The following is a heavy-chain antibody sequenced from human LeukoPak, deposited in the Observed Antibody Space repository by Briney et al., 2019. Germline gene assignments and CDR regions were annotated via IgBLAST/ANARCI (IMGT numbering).Heavy chain of an antibody. CDR1: GFTFSSYA. CDR2: LYESGSGT. CDR3: AKKGSLVSPGNYFDY. Sequence: GGSLRLSCAASGFTFSSYAMSWVRQAPGEGLEWVSSLYESGSGTYYSDSVRGRFTISRDNSKNTLYLQMDSLRAEDTAVYYCAKKGSLVSPGNYFDYWGQGTLLTVSS. J-gene: IGHJ4*02. D-gene: IGHD5/OR15-5a*01. V-gene: IGHV3-23*05.